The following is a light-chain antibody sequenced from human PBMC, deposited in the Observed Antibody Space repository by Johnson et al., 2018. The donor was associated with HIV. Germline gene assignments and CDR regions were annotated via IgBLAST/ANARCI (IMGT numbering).Light chain of an antibody. J-gene: IGLJ1*01. V-gene: IGLV1-51*01. Sequence: QSVLTQAPSVSAAPGQKVTISCSGSSSNIGNNYVSWYQQLPGTAPRLLIYDNNKRPSGIPDRFSGSKSGTSATLGITGLQTGDEADYYCGTWDSSLSPYVVGTGTKGTVL. CDR3: GTWDSSLSPYV. CDR2: DNN. CDR1: SSNIGNNY.